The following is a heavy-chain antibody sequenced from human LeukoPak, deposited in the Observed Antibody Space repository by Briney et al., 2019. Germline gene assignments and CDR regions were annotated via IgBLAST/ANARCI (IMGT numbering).Heavy chain of an antibody. CDR2: INTSGSST. CDR3: ARSNHADDF. J-gene: IGHJ4*02. D-gene: IGHD1-14*01. CDR1: GFTFSDYW. Sequence: PGGSLRLSCAASGFTFSDYWMHWVRQVPGKGLVWVSRINTSGSSTTYADYVNGRFTISRDNAKNTLYLQMDSLRAEDTGVYYCARSNHADDFWGQGTLVTVSS. V-gene: IGHV3-74*03.